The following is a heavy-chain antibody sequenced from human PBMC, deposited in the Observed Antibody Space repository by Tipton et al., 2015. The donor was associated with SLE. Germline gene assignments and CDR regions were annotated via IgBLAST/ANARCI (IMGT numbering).Heavy chain of an antibody. CDR3: ARGGDPGVDYGDFYFDY. J-gene: IGHJ4*02. CDR1: GYTFTGYY. V-gene: IGHV1-2*06. CDR2: INPNSGGT. D-gene: IGHD4-17*01. Sequence: QLVQSGAEVKKHGASVKVSCKASGYTFTGYYMHWVRQAPGQGLEWMGRINPNSGGTNYAQKFQGRVTVTRDTSTSTAYMELRSLRSDATAVYYCARGGDPGVDYGDFYFDYWGQGTLVTVSS.